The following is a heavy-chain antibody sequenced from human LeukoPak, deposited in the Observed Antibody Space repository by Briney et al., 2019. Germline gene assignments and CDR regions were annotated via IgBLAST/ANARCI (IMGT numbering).Heavy chain of an antibody. Sequence: SETLSLTCDVSGGSISSYYWSWIRQPPGKGLEWIGYIYYSGSTNYNPSLKSRVTISVDTSKNQFSLKLSSVTAADTAVYYCARDREGSSRTASGQFDYWGQGTLVTVSS. CDR1: GGSISSYY. D-gene: IGHD1-26*01. CDR3: ARDREGSSRTASGQFDY. J-gene: IGHJ4*02. CDR2: IYYSGST. V-gene: IGHV4-59*01.